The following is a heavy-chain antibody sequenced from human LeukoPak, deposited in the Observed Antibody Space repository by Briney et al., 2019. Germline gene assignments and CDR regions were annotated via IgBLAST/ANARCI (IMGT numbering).Heavy chain of an antibody. CDR2: ISGSGGST. J-gene: IGHJ4*02. CDR1: GFTFSSYG. Sequence: PGGSLRLSCAASGFTFSSYGMSWVRQAPGKGLEWVSAISGSGGSTYYADSVKGRFTISRDNSKNTLYLQMNSLRAEDTAVYYCAKDVWDSSGWGGFDYWGQGTLVTVSS. D-gene: IGHD6-19*01. CDR3: AKDVWDSSGWGGFDY. V-gene: IGHV3-23*01.